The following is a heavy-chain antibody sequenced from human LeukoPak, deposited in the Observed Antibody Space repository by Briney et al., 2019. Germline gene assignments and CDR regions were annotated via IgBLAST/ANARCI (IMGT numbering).Heavy chain of an antibody. V-gene: IGHV4-39*01. J-gene: IGHJ4*02. CDR2: IYYSGST. D-gene: IGHD3-22*01. CDR3: ASLYDSSGLTPAKGFDY. CDR1: GGSINSSSYY. Sequence: PSETLSLTCTVSGGSINSSSYYWGWIRQPPGKGLEWIGSIYYSGSTYYNPSLKSRVTISVDTSKNQFSLKLSSVTAADTAVYYCASLYDSSGLTPAKGFDYWGQGTLVTVSS.